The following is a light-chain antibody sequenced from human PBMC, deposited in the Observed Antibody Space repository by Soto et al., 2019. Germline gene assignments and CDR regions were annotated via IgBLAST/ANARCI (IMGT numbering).Light chain of an antibody. CDR3: QHRMNWPLT. J-gene: IGKJ5*01. Sequence: EIVLTKSPATLSLSPGERATLSCRARQTVSSYLLWYQQKRGQAPRLLIYDASNMATGIPSRFSGSGSGTDFTLTISSLEPEDFAVYYCQHRMNWPLTFGQGTRLEIK. CDR1: QTVSSY. V-gene: IGKV3-11*01. CDR2: DAS.